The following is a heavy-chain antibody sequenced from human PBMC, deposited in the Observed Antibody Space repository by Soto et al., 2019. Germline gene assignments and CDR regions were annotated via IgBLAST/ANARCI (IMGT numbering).Heavy chain of an antibody. CDR3: AKDLGSGWPFGAFDI. CDR1: GFTFSSYA. CDR2: ISGSGGST. Sequence: EVQLLESGGGLVQPGGSLRLSCAASGFTFSSYAMSWVRQDPGKGLEWVSAISGSGGSTYYADSVKGRFTISRDNSKNTLYLHMNSLRADDTAVYYCAKDLGSGWPFGAFDIWGQGTMVTDSS. J-gene: IGHJ3*02. D-gene: IGHD6-19*01. V-gene: IGHV3-23*01.